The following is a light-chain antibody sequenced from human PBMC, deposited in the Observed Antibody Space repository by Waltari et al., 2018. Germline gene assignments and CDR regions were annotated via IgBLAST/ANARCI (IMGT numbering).Light chain of an antibody. CDR2: SHN. CDR3: ATWDDTLNVWM. J-gene: IGLJ3*02. V-gene: IGLV1-44*01. Sequence: QSVLTQPPSASGTPGPRVPIACSGGPSNIGANTVNCYQQLPGTAPKLLIYSHNQRPSGVPDRFSGSKSGTSASLAISGLQSEDEADYYCATWDDTLNVWMFGGGTKLTVL. CDR1: PSNIGANT.